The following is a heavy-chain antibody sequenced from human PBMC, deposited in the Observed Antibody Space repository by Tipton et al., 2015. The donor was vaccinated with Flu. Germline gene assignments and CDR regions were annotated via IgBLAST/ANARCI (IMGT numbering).Heavy chain of an antibody. Sequence: QVQLVQSGPEVKEPGASVKVSCKASGYTFTGYYMHWVRQAPGQGLEWMGRINPNSGGTNYAQKFQGRVTMTRDTSISTAYMELSRLRSDDTAVYYCARRGVVVVAATPDLYYYYYYGMDVWGQGTTVTVSS. CDR2: INPNSGGT. J-gene: IGHJ6*02. D-gene: IGHD2-15*01. V-gene: IGHV1-2*06. CDR1: GYTFTGYY. CDR3: ARRGVVVVAATPDLYYYYYYGMDV.